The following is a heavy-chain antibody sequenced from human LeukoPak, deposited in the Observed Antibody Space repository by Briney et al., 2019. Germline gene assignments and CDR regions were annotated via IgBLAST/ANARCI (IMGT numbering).Heavy chain of an antibody. V-gene: IGHV1-46*01. Sequence: ASVKVSCKASGGTFSSYAISWVRQAPGQGLEWMGIINPSGGSTSYAQKFQGRVTMTRDTSTSTVYMELSSLRSEDTAVYYCARTGYYYDSSGPSDAFDIWGQGTMVTVSS. J-gene: IGHJ3*02. CDR3: ARTGYYYDSSGPSDAFDI. D-gene: IGHD3-22*01. CDR2: INPSGGST. CDR1: GGTFSSYA.